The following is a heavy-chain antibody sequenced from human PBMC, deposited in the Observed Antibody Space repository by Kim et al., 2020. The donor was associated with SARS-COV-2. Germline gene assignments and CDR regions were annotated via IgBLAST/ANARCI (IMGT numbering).Heavy chain of an antibody. CDR2: IYYSGST. J-gene: IGHJ5*02. D-gene: IGHD2-2*01. CDR1: GGSISSYY. V-gene: IGHV4-59*01. CDR3: VRADCSSTSCYAPDWFDP. Sequence: SETLSLTCTVSGGSISSYYWSWIRQSPGKGLEWIGYIYYSGSTNYNPSLKSRVTISVDTSKNQFSLKLSSVTAADKAVYYCVRADCSSTSCYAPDWFDP.